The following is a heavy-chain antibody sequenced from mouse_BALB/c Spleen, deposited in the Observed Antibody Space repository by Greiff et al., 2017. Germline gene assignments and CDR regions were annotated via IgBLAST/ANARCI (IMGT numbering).Heavy chain of an antibody. Sequence: QVQLQQSGAELVRPGSSVKISCKASGYAFSSYWMNWVKQRPGKGLEWIGQIYPGDGDTNYNGKLKGKATLTADKSTSTAYMQLSRLTSEDSAVYFCARRDGYWYFDVWGAGTTVTVSS. J-gene: IGHJ1*01. CDR2: IYPGDGDT. CDR3: ARRDGYWYFDV. V-gene: IGHV1-80*01. CDR1: GYAFSSYW.